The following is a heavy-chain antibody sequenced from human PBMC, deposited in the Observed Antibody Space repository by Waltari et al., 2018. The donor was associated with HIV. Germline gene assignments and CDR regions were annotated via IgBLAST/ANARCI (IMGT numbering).Heavy chain of an antibody. CDR1: GHTLRELS. V-gene: IGHV1-24*01. Sequence: QVQLVQSGAEVKKPGASVKVSCKVSGHTLRELSMPWVRQVPGKGLSWMGNFDPEDDETIYAQKFQGRVTMTEDTSSDTAYMELSSLTSGDTAVYYCATDFSGMVRAYSYYSLDVWGQGTTVTVSS. CDR2: FDPEDDET. D-gene: IGHD3-10*01. J-gene: IGHJ6*02. CDR3: ATDFSGMVRAYSYYSLDV.